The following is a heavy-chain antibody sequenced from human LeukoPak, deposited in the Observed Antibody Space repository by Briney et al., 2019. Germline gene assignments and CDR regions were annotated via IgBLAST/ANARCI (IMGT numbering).Heavy chain of an antibody. CDR2: ISAYNGNT. CDR1: GYTFNSYG. CDR3: ARVEGSGWPKPFDY. J-gene: IGHJ4*02. V-gene: IGHV1-18*01. D-gene: IGHD6-19*01. Sequence: ASVKVSCKASGYTFNSYGISWVRQAPGQGLEWMGWISAYNGNTKYEQKLQGRVTMTTDTSTSTAYMELRSLRSDGTAVYYCARVEGSGWPKPFDYWGQGTLVTVSS.